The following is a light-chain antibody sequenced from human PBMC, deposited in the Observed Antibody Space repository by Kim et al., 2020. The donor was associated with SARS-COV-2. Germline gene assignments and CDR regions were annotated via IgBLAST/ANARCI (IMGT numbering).Light chain of an antibody. V-gene: IGLV3-1*01. CDR3: QAWDSNTAV. CDR2: HDT. Sequence: SVSPEQTASISCSGDKLGDKYACWYQQKSGQSPVLVIYHDTKRPSGIPERFSGSNSGNTATLPISGTQAMDEADYYCQAWDSNTAVFGGGTQLTVL. J-gene: IGLJ2*01. CDR1: KLGDKY.